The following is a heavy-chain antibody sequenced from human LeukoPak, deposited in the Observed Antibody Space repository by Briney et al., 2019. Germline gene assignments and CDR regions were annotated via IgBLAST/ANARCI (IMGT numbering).Heavy chain of an antibody. CDR1: GGSFSGYY. Sequence: SETLSLTCAVYGGSFSGYYWTWIRQPPGKGLEWIGEINHSGSTNYSPSLKSRVAISVDTSKNQFSLRLSSVTAADTAVYYCASWTVTTYYYYYAMDVWGQGTTVTVSS. CDR2: INHSGST. D-gene: IGHD4-17*01. CDR3: ASWTVTTYYYYYAMDV. V-gene: IGHV4-34*01. J-gene: IGHJ6*02.